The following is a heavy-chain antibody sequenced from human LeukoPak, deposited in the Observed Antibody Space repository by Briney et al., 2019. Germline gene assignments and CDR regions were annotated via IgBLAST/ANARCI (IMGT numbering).Heavy chain of an antibody. Sequence: GSLRLSCAASGFTFSSYSMNWVRQAPGKGLEWVSSISSSSSYIYYADSVKGRFTISRDNAKNSLYLQMNSLRAGDTAVYYCARDLGSSTSVFDYWGQGTLVTVSS. V-gene: IGHV3-21*01. CDR2: ISSSSSYI. CDR3: ARDLGSSTSVFDY. J-gene: IGHJ4*02. CDR1: GFTFSSYS. D-gene: IGHD2-2*01.